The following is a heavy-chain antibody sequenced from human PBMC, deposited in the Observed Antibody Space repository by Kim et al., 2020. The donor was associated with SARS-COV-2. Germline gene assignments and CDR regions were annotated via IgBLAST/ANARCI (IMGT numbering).Heavy chain of an antibody. Sequence: GGSLRLSCAASGFTFSSYAMSWVRQAPGKGLEWVSAISGSGGSTYYADSVKGRFTISRDNSKNTLYLQMNSLRAEDTAVYYCAKVVAATPSLLYYFDYWGQGTLVTVSS. CDR3: AKVVAATPSLLYYFDY. V-gene: IGHV3-23*01. J-gene: IGHJ4*02. CDR2: ISGSGGST. D-gene: IGHD2-15*01. CDR1: GFTFSSYA.